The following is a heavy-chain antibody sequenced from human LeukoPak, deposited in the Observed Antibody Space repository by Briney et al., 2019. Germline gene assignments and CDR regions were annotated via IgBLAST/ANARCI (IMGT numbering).Heavy chain of an antibody. CDR2: INRDGSER. D-gene: IGHD3-16*01. J-gene: IGHJ5*02. CDR1: GFTFNRHW. Sequence: GGSLRLSCVASGFTFNRHWMSWVRQVPGKGLGWVATINRDGSERYNADSVKGRFIISRDDAKNSVSLELNSLTAEDTAMYYCARLLGDSTIYDLWGQGTLATVSS. V-gene: IGHV3-7*01. CDR3: ARLLGDSTIYDL.